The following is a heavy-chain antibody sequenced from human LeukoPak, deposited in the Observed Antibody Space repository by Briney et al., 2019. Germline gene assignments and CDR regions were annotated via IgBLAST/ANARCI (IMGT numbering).Heavy chain of an antibody. Sequence: TLSLTCTVSGGSFSSCGYYWSWIRQPAGKGLDWIRRICTSGSTNYNPSLKSRVTISVDTSKNQFALKLSSVTAADTAVYYCARGAFGIQLWANDAFDIWGQGTMVTVSS. J-gene: IGHJ3*02. CDR1: GGSFSSCGYY. V-gene: IGHV4-61*02. D-gene: IGHD5-18*01. CDR3: ARGAFGIQLWANDAFDI. CDR2: ICTSGST.